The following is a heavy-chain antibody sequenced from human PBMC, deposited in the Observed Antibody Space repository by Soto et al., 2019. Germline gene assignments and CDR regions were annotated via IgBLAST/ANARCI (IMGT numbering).Heavy chain of an antibody. D-gene: IGHD3-22*01. CDR3: ARSQDSCGYCNRCFDP. CDR2: IIPIFGTA. Sequence: QVQLVQSGAEVKKPGSSVKVSCKSSGGTFSTYTLAWVRQAPGQGLEWVGGIIPIFGTANYPQQFKGRVTITADESTSTPYMELSSLTSENTLGYYCARSQDSCGYCNRCFDPWGQGALVTVSS. CDR1: GGTFSTYT. V-gene: IGHV1-69*01. J-gene: IGHJ5*02.